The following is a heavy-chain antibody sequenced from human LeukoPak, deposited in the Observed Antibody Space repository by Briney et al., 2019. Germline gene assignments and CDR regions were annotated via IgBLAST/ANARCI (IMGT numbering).Heavy chain of an antibody. V-gene: IGHV4-59*01. J-gene: IGHJ4*02. CDR3: AKDKPRYCSGGSCYWEDY. CDR1: GGSFSGYY. CDR2: FDYTGSAGST. D-gene: IGHD2-15*01. Sequence: SETLSLTCAVYGGSFSGYYWSWIRQPPGKGLEWIGYFDYTGSAGSTNYNPSLKSRVTISVDTSKNQFSLKLTSVTAADTAVYYCAKDKPRYCSGGSCYWEDYWGQGTLVTVSS.